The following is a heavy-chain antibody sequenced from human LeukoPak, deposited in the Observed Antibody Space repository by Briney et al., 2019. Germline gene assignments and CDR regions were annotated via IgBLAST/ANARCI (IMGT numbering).Heavy chain of an antibody. J-gene: IGHJ5*02. CDR1: GGSFSGYY. CDR3: ARGSLSEKYNWFDP. CDR2: INHSGST. D-gene: IGHD1-14*01. V-gene: IGHV4-34*01. Sequence: SETLSLTCAVYGGSFSGYYWSWIRQPPGKGLEWIGEINHSGSTNYNPSLKSRVTISVDTSKNQFSLKLSSVTAADTAVYYCARGSLSEKYNWFDPWGQGTLVTVSS.